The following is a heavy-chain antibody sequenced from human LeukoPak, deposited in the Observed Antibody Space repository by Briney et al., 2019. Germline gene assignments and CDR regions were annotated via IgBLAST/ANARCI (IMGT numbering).Heavy chain of an antibody. D-gene: IGHD2-21*01. J-gene: IGHJ4*02. Sequence: ASVKVSCKASGYTFTGYYMHWVRQAPGQGLEWMGWINPNSGGTNYAQKFQGRVTMTTDTSTSTAYMELRSLRSDDTAVYYCAREGLVVPLDYWGQGTLVTVSS. V-gene: IGHV1-2*02. CDR2: INPNSGGT. CDR1: GYTFTGYY. CDR3: AREGLVVPLDY.